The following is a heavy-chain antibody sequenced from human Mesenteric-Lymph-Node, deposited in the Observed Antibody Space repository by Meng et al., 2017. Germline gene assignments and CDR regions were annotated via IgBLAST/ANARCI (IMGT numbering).Heavy chain of an antibody. J-gene: IGHJ4*02. V-gene: IGHV3-30-3*01. CDR2: LSYDGSNR. CDR3: ARDERGYSGYDCDY. Sequence: QLQLVESGGGVVQPGRSLRLFCAASGFTFSRYTMHWVRQAPGKGLEWVAVLSYDGSNRYSASVKGRFTISRDNSKNTLYLQMNSLRGEDTAVYYCARDERGYSGYDCDYWGQGTLVTVSS. CDR1: GFTFSRYT. D-gene: IGHD5-12*01.